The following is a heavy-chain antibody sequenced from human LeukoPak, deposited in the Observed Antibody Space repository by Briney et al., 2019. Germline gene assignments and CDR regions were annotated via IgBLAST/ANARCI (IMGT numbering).Heavy chain of an antibody. Sequence: GGSLRLSCVVSGFIFRDYAMSWVRQAPGKGLEWVSTLGNDGDTYYADSVKGRFTISRDNSRNTMYLQTNSLRAEDTALYYCAKQEGWELGDYYFDYWGQGTLVTVSS. CDR3: AKQEGWELGDYYFDY. V-gene: IGHV3-23*01. CDR1: GFIFRDYA. D-gene: IGHD1-26*01. J-gene: IGHJ4*02. CDR2: LGNDGDT.